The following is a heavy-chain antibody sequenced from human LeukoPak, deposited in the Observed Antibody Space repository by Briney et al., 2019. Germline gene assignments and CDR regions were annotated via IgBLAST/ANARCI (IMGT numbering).Heavy chain of an antibody. CDR2: IYYSGST. V-gene: IGHV4-39*07. CDR3: ARGSRFGGVDY. J-gene: IGHJ4*02. CDR1: GGSTSSSSYY. Sequence: SETLPLTCTVSGGSTSSSSYYWGWIRQPPGKGLEWIGSIYYSGSTYYNPSLKSRVTISVDTSKNQFSLKLSSVTAADTAVYYCARGSRFGGVDYWGQGTLVTVSS. D-gene: IGHD3-16*01.